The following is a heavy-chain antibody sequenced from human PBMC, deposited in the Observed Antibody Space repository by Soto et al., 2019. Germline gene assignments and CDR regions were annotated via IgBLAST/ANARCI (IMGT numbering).Heavy chain of an antibody. Sequence: PSETLSLTCAVEGGSFNDDYWSWIRQSPGKGLEWIGEINDSGSTKYNPSLKSRVTISVDRSKSQFSLKLSSVTAADTAVYYCARAMHDLWSGHNTFDYWGQGTQVTVSS. V-gene: IGHV4-34*01. CDR1: GGSFNDDY. CDR2: INDSGST. CDR3: ARAMHDLWSGHNTFDY. J-gene: IGHJ4*02. D-gene: IGHD3-3*01.